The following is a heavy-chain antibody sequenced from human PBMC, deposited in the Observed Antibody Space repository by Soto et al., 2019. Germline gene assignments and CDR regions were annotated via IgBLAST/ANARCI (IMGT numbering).Heavy chain of an antibody. V-gene: IGHV1-18*01. Sequence: ASVKVSCKASGYTFTSYGISWVRQAPGQGLEWMGWISAYNGNTNYAQKLQGRVTMTTDTSTSTAYMELRSLRSDDTAVYYCARDLWEVLVPAAIKGYYYYYYMDVWGKGTTVTVSS. CDR3: ARDLWEVLVPAAIKGYYYYYYMDV. J-gene: IGHJ6*03. CDR2: ISAYNGNT. CDR1: GYTFTSYG. D-gene: IGHD2-2*01.